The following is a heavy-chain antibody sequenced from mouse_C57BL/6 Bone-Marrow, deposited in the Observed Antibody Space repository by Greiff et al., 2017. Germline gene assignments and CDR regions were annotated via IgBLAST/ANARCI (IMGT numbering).Heavy chain of an antibody. J-gene: IGHJ3*01. CDR2: IYPRSGNT. Sequence: QVQLQQSGAELARPGASVKLSCKASGYTFTSYGISWVKQRTGQGLEWIGEIYPRSGNTYYNEKFKGKATLTADKSSSTAYMELRSLTSEDSAVYFCASPYYYGGSYGAYWGQGTLVTVAA. CDR1: GYTFTSYG. CDR3: ASPYYYGGSYGAY. V-gene: IGHV1-81*01. D-gene: IGHD1-1*01.